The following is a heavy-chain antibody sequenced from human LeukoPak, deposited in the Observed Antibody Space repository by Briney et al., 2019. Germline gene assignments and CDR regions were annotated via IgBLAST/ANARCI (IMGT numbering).Heavy chain of an antibody. CDR1: GYSISSGYY. J-gene: IGHJ4*02. V-gene: IGHV4-38-2*01. Sequence: KPSETLSLTCAVSGYSISSGYYWGWIRQPPGKGLEWIGSIYHSGSTYYNPSLKSRVTISVDTSKNQFSLKLSSVTAADTAVYYCARHSAYSSGWDSGYWGQGTLVTVSS. CDR3: ARHSAYSSGWDSGY. CDR2: IYHSGST. D-gene: IGHD6-19*01.